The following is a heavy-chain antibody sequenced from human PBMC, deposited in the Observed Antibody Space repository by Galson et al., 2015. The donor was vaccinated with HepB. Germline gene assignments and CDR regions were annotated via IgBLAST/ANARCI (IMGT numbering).Heavy chain of an antibody. J-gene: IGHJ6*03. CDR2: IYIDGSRI. D-gene: IGHD2-21*01. Sequence: SLRLSCAASGFTFSSYWMHWARQAPGEGLVWVSSIYIDGSRINYADFVNGRFTISRDNAKSTLYLQVNSLRAEDTAVYDCARGDIVGYYMDVWGKGTTVTVSS. V-gene: IGHV3-74*01. CDR1: GFTFSSYW. CDR3: ARGDIVGYYMDV.